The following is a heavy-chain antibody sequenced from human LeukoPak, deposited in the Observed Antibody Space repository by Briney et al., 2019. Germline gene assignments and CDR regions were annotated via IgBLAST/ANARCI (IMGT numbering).Heavy chain of an antibody. CDR3: ATALGDFWSGYTLYYFDY. D-gene: IGHD3-3*01. CDR2: FDPEDGET. V-gene: IGHV1-24*01. J-gene: IGHJ4*02. Sequence: ASVKVSCKVSGYTLTELSMHWVRQAPGKGLEGRGGFDPEDGETIYAQKFQGRVTMTEDTSTDTAYMELSSLRSEDTAVYYCATALGDFWSGYTLYYFDYWGQGTLVTVSS. CDR1: GYTLTELS.